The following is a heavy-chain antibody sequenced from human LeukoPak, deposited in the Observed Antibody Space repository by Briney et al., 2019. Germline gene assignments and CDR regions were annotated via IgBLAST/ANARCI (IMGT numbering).Heavy chain of an antibody. CDR3: ARARSGYSSSWYYYYGMDV. Sequence: QPGGSLRLSCAASGFTFSSYSMNWVRQAPGKGLEWVAVISYDGSNKYYADSVKGRFTISRDNSKNTLYLQMNSLRAEDTAVYYCARARSGYSSSWYYYYGMDVWGQGTTVTVSS. V-gene: IGHV3-30*03. CDR1: GFTFSSYS. CDR2: ISYDGSNK. J-gene: IGHJ6*02. D-gene: IGHD6-13*01.